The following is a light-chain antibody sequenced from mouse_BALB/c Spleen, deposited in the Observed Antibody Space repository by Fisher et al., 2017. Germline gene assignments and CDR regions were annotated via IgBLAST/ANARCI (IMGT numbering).Light chain of an antibody. CDR3: QQWSSNPPT. CDR1: SSVSSSY. CDR2: STS. J-gene: IGKJ2*01. Sequence: DIVMTQTPAIMAASLGQKVTMTCSASSSVSSSYLHWYQQKSGASPKLLIYSTSNLASGVPARFSGSGSGTSYSLTISRMEAEDAATYYCQQWSSNPPTFGGGTKLEIK. V-gene: IGKV4-58*01.